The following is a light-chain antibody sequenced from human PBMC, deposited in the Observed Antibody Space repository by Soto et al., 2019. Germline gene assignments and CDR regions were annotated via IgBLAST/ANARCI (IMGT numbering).Light chain of an antibody. CDR1: HNINSF. V-gene: IGKV1-39*01. J-gene: IGKJ1*01. CDR3: QQSYSTTWT. Sequence: DIQMTQSPSSVSASVGDRVTITCRASHNINSFLNWYQQKPGKAPKXLIYAASSLQSGVPSRFSGSGSGTDCTLTISGLQPEDCANYSGQQSYSTTWTFGQGTKVDIK. CDR2: AAS.